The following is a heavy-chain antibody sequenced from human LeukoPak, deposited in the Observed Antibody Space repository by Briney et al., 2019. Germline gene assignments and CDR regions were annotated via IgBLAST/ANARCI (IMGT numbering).Heavy chain of an antibody. D-gene: IGHD4-23*01. V-gene: IGHV3-30*03. Sequence: PGGSLRLSCAASGFTFSRYGMHWVRQTPGKGLEWVAVISYDASNKYYADSVKGRFTISRDNSKNTLYLQMNTLRSQDTGVYYCATLDDYGGNVPYFYMDVWGKGTTVTISS. J-gene: IGHJ6*03. CDR2: ISYDASNK. CDR3: ATLDDYGGNVPYFYMDV. CDR1: GFTFSRYG.